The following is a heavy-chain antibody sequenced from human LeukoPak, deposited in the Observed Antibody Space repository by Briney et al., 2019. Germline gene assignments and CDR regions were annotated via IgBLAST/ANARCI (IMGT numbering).Heavy chain of an antibody. V-gene: IGHV4-4*02. Sequence: SGTRSLTCAVSGGSISSSTWWSWVRQPPGKGLEWIGEIYHSGSTNYNPSLKSRVTISLDKSKNQFSLKLSSVTAADTAVYYCARDLRDTAMVYFDYWGQGTLVTVSS. D-gene: IGHD5-18*01. J-gene: IGHJ4*02. CDR2: IYHSGST. CDR3: ARDLRDTAMVYFDY. CDR1: GGSISSSTW.